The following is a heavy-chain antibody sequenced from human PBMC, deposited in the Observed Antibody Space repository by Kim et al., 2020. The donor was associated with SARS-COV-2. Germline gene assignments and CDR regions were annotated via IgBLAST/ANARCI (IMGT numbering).Heavy chain of an antibody. J-gene: IGHJ4*02. V-gene: IGHV3-64D*09. CDR3: VKGADDNIRIASAGGLFDY. D-gene: IGHD6-13*01. CDR2: ISSNGDNT. Sequence: GGSLRLSCSASGFTFSSFAMHWVRQAPGKGLESVSAISSNGDNTYYADSVKGRFTISRDNSKNTLYLQMRSLRAEDTAVYYCVKGADDNIRIASAGGLFDYWGQGTLVTVSS. CDR1: GFTFSSFA.